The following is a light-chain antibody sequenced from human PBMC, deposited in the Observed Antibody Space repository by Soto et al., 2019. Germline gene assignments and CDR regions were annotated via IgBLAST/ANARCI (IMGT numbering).Light chain of an antibody. CDR3: QQADSFPIT. CDR1: EDINSR. J-gene: IGKJ5*01. V-gene: IGKV1-12*01. CDR2: AAF. Sequence: DIQMIQSPSSVSASVGDIFTISFRASEDINSRLAWYQQKPGNAPKLLIYAAFILQSGVPSRFSGYGSGTDFTLSISSLQPEDFATYYCQQADSFPITFGQGTRLEIK.